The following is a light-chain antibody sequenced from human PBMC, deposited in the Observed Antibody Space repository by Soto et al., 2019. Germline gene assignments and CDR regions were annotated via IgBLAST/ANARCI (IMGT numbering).Light chain of an antibody. J-gene: IGLJ2*01. CDR2: SNN. V-gene: IGLV1-47*01. CDR1: SSNIGSKY. CDR3: AEWDAGVSRPA. Sequence: QSVLTQPPSASGTPGQRVTISCSGSSSNIGSKYVYWYQQLPGTAPKLLMYSNNQRPSGFPDRFSGSRSGTSASLAISGLRSEDEADYYGAEWDAGVSRPAFGGGTKVTVL.